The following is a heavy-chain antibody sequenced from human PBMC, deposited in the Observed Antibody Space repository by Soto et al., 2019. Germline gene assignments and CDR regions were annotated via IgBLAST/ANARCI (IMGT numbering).Heavy chain of an antibody. CDR1: GFTVSSNY. Sequence: GGSLRLSCAASGFTVSSNYMSWVRQAPGKGLEWVSVIYSGGSTYYADSVKGRFTISRDNSKNTLYLQMNSLRAEDTAVYYCARGDLYCISTSCYARAFDIWGQGTMVTVSS. CDR3: ARGDLYCISTSCYARAFDI. CDR2: IYSGGST. V-gene: IGHV3-66*01. J-gene: IGHJ3*02. D-gene: IGHD2-2*01.